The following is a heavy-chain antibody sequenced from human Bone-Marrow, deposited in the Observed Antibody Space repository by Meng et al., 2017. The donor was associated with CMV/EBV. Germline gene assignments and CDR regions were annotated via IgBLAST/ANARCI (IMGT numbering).Heavy chain of an antibody. J-gene: IGHJ6*02. D-gene: IGHD6-19*01. V-gene: IGHV3-11*04. CDR3: ARALDSSGWSYYYYYGMYV. CDR2: ISSSGSTI. CDR1: GFTFSYYY. Sequence: GGSLRLSCAASGFTFSYYYMSWIRQAPGKGLEWVSYISSSGSTIYYADSVKGRFTISRDNAKNSLYLQMNSLRAEDTAVYYCARALDSSGWSYYYYYGMYVWGRGSTVTVSS.